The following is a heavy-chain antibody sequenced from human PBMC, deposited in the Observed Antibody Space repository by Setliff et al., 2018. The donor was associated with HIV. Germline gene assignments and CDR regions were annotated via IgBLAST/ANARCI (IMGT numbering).Heavy chain of an antibody. J-gene: IGHJ4*02. Sequence: SETLSLTCAVSGGSISSGGYSWNWIRQPPGKGLEWIGYIYHSGSTFYNPSLKSRVTISVDRSKNQFSLKLTSVTAADTAVYYCAKVFHTYGFFNYWGQGTSVTVSS. V-gene: IGHV4-30-2*01. CDR3: AKVFHTYGFFNY. D-gene: IGHD5-18*01. CDR2: IYHSGST. CDR1: GGSISSGGYS.